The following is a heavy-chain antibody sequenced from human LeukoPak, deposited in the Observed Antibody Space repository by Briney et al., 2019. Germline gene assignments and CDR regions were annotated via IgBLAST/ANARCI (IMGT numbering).Heavy chain of an antibody. V-gene: IGHV4-4*09. D-gene: IGHD6-13*01. CDR2: IYRGGTI. Sequence: SETLSLTCSVSGGSISDYYWSWIRQPPGKGLEWIGYIYRGGTINYNPSVKSRVTMSLDTSKNQIPLMLNSVTAADTAIYYCARHWLEAAKPYSYWFDPWGQEPWSPSPQ. J-gene: IGHJ5*02. CDR1: GGSISDYY. CDR3: ARHWLEAAKPYSYWFDP.